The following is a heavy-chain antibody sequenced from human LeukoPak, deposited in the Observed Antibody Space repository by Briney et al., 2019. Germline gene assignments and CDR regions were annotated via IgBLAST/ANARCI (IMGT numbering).Heavy chain of an antibody. Sequence: ASETLSLTCAVYGGSFSGYYWSWIRQPPGKGLEWIGEINHSGSTNYNPSLKSRVTISVDTSKNQFSLKLSSVTAADTAVYYCARGRSNYYDSSGYYDHYYYGMDVWGQGTTVTVSS. CDR2: INHSGST. J-gene: IGHJ6*02. CDR1: GGSFSGYY. D-gene: IGHD3-22*01. CDR3: ARGRSNYYDSSGYYDHYYYGMDV. V-gene: IGHV4-34*01.